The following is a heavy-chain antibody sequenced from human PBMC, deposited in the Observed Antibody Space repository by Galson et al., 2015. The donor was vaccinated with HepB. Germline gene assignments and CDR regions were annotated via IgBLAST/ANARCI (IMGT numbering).Heavy chain of an antibody. CDR3: AKDVGDYYDSSGPFQH. J-gene: IGHJ1*01. CDR2: ISGSGGST. V-gene: IGHV3-23*01. Sequence: SLRLSCAASGFTFSSYAMSWVRQAPGKGLEWVSAISGSGGSTYYADSVKGRFTISRDNSKNTLYLQMNSLRAEDTAVYYCAKDVGDYYDSSGPFQHWGQGTLVTVSS. D-gene: IGHD3-22*01. CDR1: GFTFSSYA.